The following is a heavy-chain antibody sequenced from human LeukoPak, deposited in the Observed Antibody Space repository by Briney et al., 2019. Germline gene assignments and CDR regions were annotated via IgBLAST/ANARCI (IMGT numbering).Heavy chain of an antibody. D-gene: IGHD3-10*01. J-gene: IGHJ3*02. CDR1: GGTFSSYA. CDR2: IIPIFGTA. CDR3: ARSYYGSGTRRDAFDI. Sequence: SVKVSCKASGGTFSSYAISWVRQAPGQGLEWMGGIIPIFGTANYAQKFQGRVTITADESTSTAYMELSSLRSEDTAVYYCARSYYGSGTRRDAFDIWGQGTMVTVSS. V-gene: IGHV1-69*13.